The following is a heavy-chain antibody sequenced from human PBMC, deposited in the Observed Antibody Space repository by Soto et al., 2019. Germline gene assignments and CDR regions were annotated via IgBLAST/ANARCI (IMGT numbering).Heavy chain of an antibody. J-gene: IGHJ5*02. CDR2: IFNSRST. CDR1: GGSVTSGNFF. V-gene: IGHV4-61*01. Sequence: PSETLSLTCTVSGGSVTSGNFFWSWIRQPPGKGLEWIGHIFNSRSTQFHPSLKSRLTMSVDASRNQFSLKLSSVTAADTAVYYCVRAHALGFSNWFDPWGRGTLVTVSS. D-gene: IGHD3-10*01. CDR3: VRAHALGFSNWFDP.